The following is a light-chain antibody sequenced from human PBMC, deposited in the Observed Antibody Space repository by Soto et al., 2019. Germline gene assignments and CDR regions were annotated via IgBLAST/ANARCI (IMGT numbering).Light chain of an antibody. CDR2: DAS. Sequence: EIVLTQSPGTLSLSPGERATLSCVASQSVASSHLAWYRQKPGQTPRLLIYDASSRATGIPDRISGSGSGTDFTLTITRLEHEDFAVYYCQRYGSAPFTFGHGTKVDIK. J-gene: IGKJ3*01. CDR1: QSVASSH. CDR3: QRYGSAPFT. V-gene: IGKV3-20*01.